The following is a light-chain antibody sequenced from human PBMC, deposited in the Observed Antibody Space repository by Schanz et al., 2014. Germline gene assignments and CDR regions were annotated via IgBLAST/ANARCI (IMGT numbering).Light chain of an antibody. V-gene: IGLV2-11*01. CDR3: SSYAGSNNFCV. Sequence: QSALTQPRSVSGSPGQSVTISCTGTSSYVGGYNYVSWYQQHPGKAPKLMIYDVSKRPSGVPVRFSGSKSGNTASLTVSGLQAEDEADYYCSSYAGSNNFCVFGTGTKLTVL. J-gene: IGLJ1*01. CDR1: SSYVGGYNY. CDR2: DVS.